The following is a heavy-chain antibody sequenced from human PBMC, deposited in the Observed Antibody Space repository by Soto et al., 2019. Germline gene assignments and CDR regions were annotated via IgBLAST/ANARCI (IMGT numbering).Heavy chain of an antibody. CDR2: IYYSGST. V-gene: IGHV4-39*01. J-gene: IGHJ5*02. Sequence: SETLSLTCTVSGGSISSSSYYWGWIRQPPGKGLEWIGNIYYSGSTYYNPSLKSRVTISVDTSKNQFSLKLSSVTAADTAVYYCARASPYSSGWDNWFDPWGQGTLVTVSS. CDR3: ARASPYSSGWDNWFDP. D-gene: IGHD6-19*01. CDR1: GGSISSSSYY.